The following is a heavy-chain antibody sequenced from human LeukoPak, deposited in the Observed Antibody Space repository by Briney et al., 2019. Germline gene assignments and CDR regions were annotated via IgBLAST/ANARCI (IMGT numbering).Heavy chain of an antibody. D-gene: IGHD1-26*01. J-gene: IGHJ3*02. CDR2: IYHSRST. CDR3: AISHTWLISGSYHDAFDI. CDR1: GYSISSGYY. Sequence: PSETLSLTCAVSGYSISSGYYWGCIRQPPREGLEWVGSIYHSRSTYYHPSLQRRVTISVDTSKNQYSLQLSAVTAADTAVYYCAISHTWLISGSYHDAFDIWGQGTMVTVSS. V-gene: IGHV4-38-2*01.